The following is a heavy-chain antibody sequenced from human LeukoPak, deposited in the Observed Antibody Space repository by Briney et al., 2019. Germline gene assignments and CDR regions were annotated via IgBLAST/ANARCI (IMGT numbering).Heavy chain of an antibody. Sequence: SVKVSCKASGGTFISYTISWVRQAPGKGLEWMGRIIPILGIANYAQKFQGRVTITADKSTSTAYMELSSLRSEDTAVYYCARDVRGYCSSTSCYWFDHWGQGTLVTVSS. CDR2: IIPILGIA. D-gene: IGHD2-2*01. CDR3: ARDVRGYCSSTSCYWFDH. J-gene: IGHJ5*02. CDR1: GGTFISYT. V-gene: IGHV1-69*04.